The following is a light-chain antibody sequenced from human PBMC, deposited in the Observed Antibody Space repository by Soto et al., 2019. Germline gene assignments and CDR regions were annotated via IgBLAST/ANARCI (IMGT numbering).Light chain of an antibody. Sequence: EIVLTQSPGTLSLSPGERATLSCRASHSVSSSYLAWYQQKPGQAPRLLIYGASSRATGIQDRFSGSGSGTDFTLTISRLEPEDFAVYYCQQYGSSPFTFGPGTKVDIK. J-gene: IGKJ3*01. CDR2: GAS. V-gene: IGKV3-20*01. CDR1: HSVSSSY. CDR3: QQYGSSPFT.